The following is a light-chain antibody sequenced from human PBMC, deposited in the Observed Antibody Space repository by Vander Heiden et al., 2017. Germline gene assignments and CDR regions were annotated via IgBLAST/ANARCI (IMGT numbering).Light chain of an antibody. J-gene: IGKJ5*01. Sequence: EIVLTPSPATLSFSPGERATLSCRASQSVSSYLAWYQQKPGQAPRLLIYDASNWATGIPARFSGSGSGTDFTLTMSSLDPEDFPIYYCQQGSKGPPTTFRYRIRL. CDR3: QQGSKGPPTT. CDR1: QSVSSY. CDR2: DAS. V-gene: IGKV3-11*01.